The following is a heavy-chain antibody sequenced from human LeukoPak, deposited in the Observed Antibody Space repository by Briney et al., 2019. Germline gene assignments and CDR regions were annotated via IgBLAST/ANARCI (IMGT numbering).Heavy chain of an antibody. CDR3: ARGGSRGSLDN. CDR1: GFTFENYW. V-gene: IGHV3-7*04. J-gene: IGHJ4*02. Sequence: GGSLRLSCAASGFTFENYWTIWVRQAPGKGLEWVAHIKEGVSEKYYADSVEGRFTISRDNAKNSLYLEMNGLRVEDTAVYYCARGGSRGSLDNWGQGALVTASS. D-gene: IGHD1-26*01. CDR2: IKEGVSEK.